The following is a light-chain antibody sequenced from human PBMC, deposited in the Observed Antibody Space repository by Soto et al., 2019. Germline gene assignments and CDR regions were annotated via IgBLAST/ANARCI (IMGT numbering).Light chain of an antibody. CDR2: KVS. J-gene: IGKJ4*01. CDR1: QSLVYSDGNTY. Sequence: DVVMTQSPLSLPVTLGQPASISCRSSQSLVYSDGNTYLNWFHQRPGQSPRRLIYKVSNRDSEVPERFSGSGSGTDFTLKMSRYEAEDVGGYYCMQGTYWPRLTFGGGTKVEIK. V-gene: IGKV2-30*01. CDR3: MQGTYWPRLT.